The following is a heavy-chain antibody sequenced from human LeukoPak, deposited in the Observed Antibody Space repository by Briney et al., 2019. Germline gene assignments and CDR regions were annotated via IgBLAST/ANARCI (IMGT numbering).Heavy chain of an antibody. D-gene: IGHD6-13*01. J-gene: IGHJ4*02. CDR2: INHSGST. Sequence: SETLSLTCAVYGGSFSGYYWSWIRQPPGKGLEWIGEINHSGSTNYNPSLKSRVTISVDTSKNQFSLKLSSVTAADTAVYYCARGSSSWPPRGDYWGQGTLVTVSS. CDR3: ARGSSSWPPRGDY. CDR1: GGSFSGYY. V-gene: IGHV4-34*01.